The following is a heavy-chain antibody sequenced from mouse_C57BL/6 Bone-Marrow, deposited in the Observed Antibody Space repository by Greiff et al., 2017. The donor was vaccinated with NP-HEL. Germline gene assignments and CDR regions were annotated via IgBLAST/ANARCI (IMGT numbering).Heavy chain of an antibody. CDR1: GYTFTDYN. CDR2: INPTNGGT. CDR3: ARGDGYYDY. Sequence: EVQLQQSGPELVKPGASVKIPCKASGYTFTDYNMDWVKQSPGTSLEWIGDINPTNGGTIYNQKFKGKATLTVDKSSSTAYMELRSLTSEDTAVYYCARGDGYYDYWGQGTTLTVSS. V-gene: IGHV1-18*01. D-gene: IGHD2-3*01. J-gene: IGHJ2*01.